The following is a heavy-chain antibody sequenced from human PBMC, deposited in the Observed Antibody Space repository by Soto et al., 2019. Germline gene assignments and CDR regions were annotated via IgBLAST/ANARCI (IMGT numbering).Heavy chain of an antibody. CDR1: GYTFTSYF. CDR3: ARARPGGNPNYYYGMDF. V-gene: IGHV1-46*04. Sequence: QVQLVQSGAEVKKPGASVKVSCKASGYTFTSYFMHWVRQAPGQGLEWMGIINPSGGTITYAQKLQGRVTMNRXXSXSXXYMELSSLTSEDTALYYCARARPGGNPNYYYGMDFWGQGTTVTVSS. CDR2: INPSGGTI. J-gene: IGHJ6*02. D-gene: IGHD2-15*01.